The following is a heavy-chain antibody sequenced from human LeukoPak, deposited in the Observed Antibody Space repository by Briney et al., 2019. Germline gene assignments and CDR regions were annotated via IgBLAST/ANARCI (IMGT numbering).Heavy chain of an antibody. J-gene: IGHJ5*02. CDR2: IYYSGST. CDR1: GGSISSYY. CDR3: ARDGDYGDYPNWFDP. Sequence: SETLSLTCTVSGGSISSYYWSWIRQPPGKGLEWIGYIYYSGSTNYNPSLKSRVTISVDTSKNQFSLKLSSVTAADTAVYYCARDGDYGDYPNWFDPWGQGTLVTVSS. V-gene: IGHV4-59*12. D-gene: IGHD4-17*01.